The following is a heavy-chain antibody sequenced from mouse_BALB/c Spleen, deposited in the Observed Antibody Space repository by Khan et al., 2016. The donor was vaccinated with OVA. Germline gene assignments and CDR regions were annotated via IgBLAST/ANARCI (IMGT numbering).Heavy chain of an antibody. CDR1: GYIFTNYM. J-gene: IGHJ3*01. Sequence: QVQLQQSGAELARPGASVKMSCKASGYIFTNYMMHWVKQRPGQGLEWIGDINPSSGYNTYNQKFKDKATLTADKSSSTAYMQLSSLTSDDSDVYYCTRGGYGSFGYWGQGTLVTVSA. CDR3: TRGGYGSFGY. CDR2: INPSSGYN. D-gene: IGHD1-1*01. V-gene: IGHV1-4*01.